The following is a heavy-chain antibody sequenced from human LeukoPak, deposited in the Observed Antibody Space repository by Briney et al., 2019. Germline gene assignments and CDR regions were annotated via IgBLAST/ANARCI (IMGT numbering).Heavy chain of an antibody. Sequence: PGGSLRLSCTASGFTYSHFGMHWVRQAPGKGLEWVAVIWSDGTEKYYGDAVKGGFTISRDNSRNTLYLQMNNLGDDDTAVYYCAKDAQRGFDYSNSLEYWGQGTLVIVSS. D-gene: IGHD4-11*01. CDR1: GFTYSHFG. CDR2: IWSDGTEK. CDR3: AKDAQRGFDYSNSLEY. J-gene: IGHJ4*02. V-gene: IGHV3-33*06.